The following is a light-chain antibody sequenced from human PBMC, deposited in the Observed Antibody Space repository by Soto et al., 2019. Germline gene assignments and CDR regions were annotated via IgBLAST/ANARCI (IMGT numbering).Light chain of an antibody. J-gene: IGKJ5*01. CDR3: QQAISFPIT. V-gene: IGKV1-12*01. CDR2: AAS. CDR1: RGISTY. Sequence: DIQMTQSPSSVSASIGDRVSITCRASRGISTYLGWYQQKPGKAPKLLIYAASSLQTGVPSRFSGSGSGTDFTLTISSLQPEDFGTYYCQQAISFPITFGQGTRLEIK.